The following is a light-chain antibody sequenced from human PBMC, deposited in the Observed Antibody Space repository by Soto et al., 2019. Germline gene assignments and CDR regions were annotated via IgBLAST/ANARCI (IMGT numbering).Light chain of an antibody. CDR2: GAS. J-gene: IGKJ1*01. V-gene: IGKV1-39*01. CDR1: QGISTY. CDR3: QHTRTTPRT. Sequence: DIQMTQSPSSLFAKVGDRVTITCRASQGISTYLHWYQQRPGKAPSLLIYGASNLHRGVPSRFSGRGSGTDFTLTISSLQPEDVATYYCQHTRTTPRTFGQGTKVEIK.